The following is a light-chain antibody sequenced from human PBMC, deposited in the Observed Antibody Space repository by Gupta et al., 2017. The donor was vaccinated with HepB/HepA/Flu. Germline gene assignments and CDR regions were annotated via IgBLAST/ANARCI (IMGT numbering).Light chain of an antibody. Sequence: DIQMTQSPSSLSASVGDRVTITCRPSQSINGYLNWYQQKPGKAPKLLLHTTSTLQSGVPSRFSGSGSGTDFTLTISRMQPEDFATYYCQQGYTAPFTFGQGTRVDIE. CDR2: TTS. J-gene: IGKJ3*01. CDR1: QSINGY. CDR3: QQGYTAPFT. V-gene: IGKV1-39*01.